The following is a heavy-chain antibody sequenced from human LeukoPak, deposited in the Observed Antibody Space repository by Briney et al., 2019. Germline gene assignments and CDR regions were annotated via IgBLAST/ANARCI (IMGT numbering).Heavy chain of an antibody. CDR3: TTGSIWVGAFDI. J-gene: IGHJ3*02. CDR2: IWYDGSNK. V-gene: IGHV3-33*01. Sequence: PGGSLRLSCAASGFTFSSYGMHWVRQAPGKGLEWVAVIWYDGSNKYYADSVKGRFTISRDNSKNTVYLQMNSLRVEDTAVYFCTTGSIWVGAFDIWGQGTMVTV. CDR1: GFTFSSYG. D-gene: IGHD7-27*01.